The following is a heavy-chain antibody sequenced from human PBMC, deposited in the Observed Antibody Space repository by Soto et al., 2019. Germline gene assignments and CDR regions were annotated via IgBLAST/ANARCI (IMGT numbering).Heavy chain of an antibody. V-gene: IGHV3-23*01. CDR2: ISGSGGST. D-gene: IGHD3-10*01. CDR1: GFTFSSYA. CDR3: AKDRVRGPALSLVDY. J-gene: IGHJ4*02. Sequence: GGSLRLSCGASGFTFSSYAMSWVRQAPGKGLEWVSAISGSGGSTYYADSVKGRFTISRDNSKNTLYLQMNSLRAEDTAVYYCAKDRVRGPALSLVDYWGQGTLVTVSS.